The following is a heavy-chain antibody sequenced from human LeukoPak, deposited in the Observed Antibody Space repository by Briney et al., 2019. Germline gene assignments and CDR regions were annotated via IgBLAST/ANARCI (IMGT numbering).Heavy chain of an antibody. CDR2: IYTTGSA. J-gene: IGHJ6*03. Sequence: SSETLSLTCTVSGDSIRSYYWSWFRQPAGKGLEWIGRIYTTGSANYNPPLKSRVIMSVDTSKNQFSLNLTSVTAADTAVYYCARGALRYFDWLKKDYYYMDVWGKGTTVTISS. CDR1: GDSIRSYY. CDR3: ARGALRYFDWLKKDYYYMDV. V-gene: IGHV4-4*07. D-gene: IGHD3-9*01.